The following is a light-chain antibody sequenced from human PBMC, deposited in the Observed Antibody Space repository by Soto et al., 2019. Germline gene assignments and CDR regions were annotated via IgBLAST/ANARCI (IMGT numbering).Light chain of an antibody. J-gene: IGLJ3*02. Sequence: QSALTQPASVSGFPGQSITISSPGTSDNLVHDHVSWYQHHAGTVPKLIISDVSRRLSGVSTRFSGSKSGYTASLTISGLQAEDEADYYCSSYTARGVFGGGTKLTVL. V-gene: IGLV2-14*01. CDR3: SSYTARGV. CDR2: DVS. CDR1: SDNLVHDH.